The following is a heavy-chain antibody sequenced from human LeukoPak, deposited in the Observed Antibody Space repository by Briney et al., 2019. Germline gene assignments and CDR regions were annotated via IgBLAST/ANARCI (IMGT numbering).Heavy chain of an antibody. CDR1: GFTFSSYS. Sequence: GGSLRLSCAASGFTFSSYSMNWVRQAPGKGLEWVSSISSSSSYIYYADSVKGRFTISRDNAKNSLYLQMNSLRAEDTAVYYCAREVPSGSYGGAFDIWGQGTMVTVSS. CDR3: AREVPSGSYGGAFDI. D-gene: IGHD1-26*01. V-gene: IGHV3-21*01. CDR2: ISSSSSYI. J-gene: IGHJ3*02.